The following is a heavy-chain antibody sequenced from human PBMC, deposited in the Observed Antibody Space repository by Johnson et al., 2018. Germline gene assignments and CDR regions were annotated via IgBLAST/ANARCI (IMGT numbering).Heavy chain of an antibody. CDR3: ARVAYRDEGFDY. CDR1: GFTFTDYY. V-gene: IGHV3-69-1*01. CDR2: MDSSGTI. Sequence: VQLVESGGGLVKPGGSLRLACATSGFTFTDYYMSWSRQAPGKGLEWVSYMDSSGTIYYADSVRGRFTISRDNAANSLYLQMNSLRAEDTAVYYWARVAYRDEGFDYWGQGTLVTVSS. D-gene: IGHD4-17*01. J-gene: IGHJ4*02.